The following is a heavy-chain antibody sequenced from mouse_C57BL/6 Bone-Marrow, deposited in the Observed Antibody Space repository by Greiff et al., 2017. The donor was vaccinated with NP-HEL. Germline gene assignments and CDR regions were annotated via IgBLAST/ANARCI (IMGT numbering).Heavy chain of an antibody. CDR2: IYPRSGNT. J-gene: IGHJ2*01. CDR3: ARSGTTLVAGDYYFDY. D-gene: IGHD1-1*01. V-gene: IGHV1-81*01. Sequence: QVQLQQSGAELARPGASVKLSCKASGYTFTSYGISWVKQRTGQGLEWIGEIYPRSGNTYYNEKFKGKATLTADKSSSTAYMELRSLTSEDSAVYFCARSGTTLVAGDYYFDYWGQGTTLTVSS. CDR1: GYTFTSYG.